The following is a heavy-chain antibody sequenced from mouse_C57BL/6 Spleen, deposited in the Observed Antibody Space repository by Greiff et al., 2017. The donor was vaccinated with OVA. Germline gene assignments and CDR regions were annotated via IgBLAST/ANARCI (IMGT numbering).Heavy chain of an antibody. Sequence: QVQLQQPGAELVRPGSSVKLSCKASGYTFTSYWMDWVKQRPGQGLEWIGNIYPSDSETHYNQKFKDKATLTVDKSSSTAYMQLRSLTSADSAVYDCARRNYGSTCFDYWGQGTTLTVSS. D-gene: IGHD1-1*01. V-gene: IGHV1-61*01. CDR2: IYPSDSET. J-gene: IGHJ2*01. CDR3: ARRNYGSTCFDY. CDR1: GYTFTSYW.